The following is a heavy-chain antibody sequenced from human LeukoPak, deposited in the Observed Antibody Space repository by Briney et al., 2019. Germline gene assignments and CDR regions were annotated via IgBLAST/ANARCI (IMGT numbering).Heavy chain of an antibody. Sequence: KPSETLSLTCTVSGGSISSYYWSWIRQPPGKGLEWIGYIYYSGSTNYNPSLKSRVTISVDTSKNQFSLKLSSVTAADTAVYYCARDTDSSGWHPTTMDVWGKGTTVTVSS. V-gene: IGHV4-59*01. CDR1: GGSISSYY. J-gene: IGHJ6*04. D-gene: IGHD6-19*01. CDR2: IYYSGST. CDR3: ARDTDSSGWHPTTMDV.